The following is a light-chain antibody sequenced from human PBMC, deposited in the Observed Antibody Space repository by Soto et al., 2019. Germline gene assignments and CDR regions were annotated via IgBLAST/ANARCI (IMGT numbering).Light chain of an antibody. CDR1: SSNIGSNT. V-gene: IGLV1-44*01. J-gene: IGLJ3*02. CDR2: SNN. CDR3: AAWDDSLNGMV. Sequence: QSVLTQPPSASGTPGQRVSISCSGSSSNIGSNTVNWYQQLPGTAPKVLIFSNNQRPSGAPDRFSGSKSGTSASLAISGLQSEDEGDYYCAAWDDSLNGMVFGGGTKVTVL.